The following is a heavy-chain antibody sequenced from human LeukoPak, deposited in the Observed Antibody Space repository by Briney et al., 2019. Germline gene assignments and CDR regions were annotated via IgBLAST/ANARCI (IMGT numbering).Heavy chain of an antibody. CDR3: VRDRGEGYCGGGRCYGLVY. J-gene: IGHJ4*02. V-gene: IGHV1-3*01. CDR2: IYPDNGNT. Sequence: GASVKVSCKASGYIFSAYVIHWVRQAPGQRPDWMGWIYPDNGNTKYSQILQGRVTITRDASANTVYMELCSLKSEDTAVYYCVRDRGEGYCGGGRCYGLVYWGQGTLVTVSS. D-gene: IGHD2-15*01. CDR1: GYIFSAYV.